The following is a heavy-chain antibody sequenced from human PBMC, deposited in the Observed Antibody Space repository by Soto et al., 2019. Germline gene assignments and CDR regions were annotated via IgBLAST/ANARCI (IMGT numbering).Heavy chain of an antibody. CDR1: GGSISSNS. V-gene: IGHV4-4*07. Sequence: PSETLSLTCTVSGGSISSNSWSWIRQPDGKGLEWIGRIYASGSTSYNPSLKSRVTMSVDTSKNQFSLKLSAVTAADTAVYLCARDIVVGATPGDYWGQGILVTVSS. CDR2: IYASGST. D-gene: IGHD1-26*01. J-gene: IGHJ4*02. CDR3: ARDIVVGATPGDY.